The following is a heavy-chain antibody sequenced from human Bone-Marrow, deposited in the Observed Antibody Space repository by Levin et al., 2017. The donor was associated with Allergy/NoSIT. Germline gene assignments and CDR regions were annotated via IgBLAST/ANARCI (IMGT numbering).Heavy chain of an antibody. CDR2: IYYGGTT. D-gene: IGHD1-1*01. CDR3: TRCTRARTPDA. V-gene: IGHV4-39*01. CDR1: GGSISSSSFY. J-gene: IGHJ5*02. Sequence: PSETLSLTCTVSGGSISSSSFYWGWIRQPPGKGLEWIGNIYYGGTTYYNPSLKSRVSIAAATSKNQFSLNVTSVTAADTAVYYCTRCTRARTPDAWGQGTLVTVSS.